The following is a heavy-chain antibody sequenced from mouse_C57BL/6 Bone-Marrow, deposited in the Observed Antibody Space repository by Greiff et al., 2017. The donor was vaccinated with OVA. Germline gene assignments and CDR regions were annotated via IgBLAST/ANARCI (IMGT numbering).Heavy chain of an antibody. CDR2: INPNNGGT. CDR3: ARKAYYSNYGYFFAY. Sequence: EVQLQQSGPELVKPGASVKIPCKASGYTFTDYNMDWVKQSHGKSLEWIGDINPNNGGTIYNQKFKVKATLTVDKSSSTAYMELRSLTSEDTAVYYCARKAYYSNYGYFFAYWGQGTLVTVSA. CDR1: GYTFTDYN. D-gene: IGHD2-5*01. J-gene: IGHJ3*01. V-gene: IGHV1-18*01.